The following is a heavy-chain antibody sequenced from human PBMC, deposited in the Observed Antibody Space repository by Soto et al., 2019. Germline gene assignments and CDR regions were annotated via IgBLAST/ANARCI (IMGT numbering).Heavy chain of an antibody. D-gene: IGHD3-10*01. Sequence: PGGSLRLSCAASGFTFSSYWMHWVRQAAGKGLVWVSRINSDGSSTSYADSVKGRFTISRDNAKNTLYLQMNSLRAEDTAVYYCARSGITMVRGASTPDRWGQGTLVTVSS. CDR1: GFTFSSYW. V-gene: IGHV3-74*01. CDR2: INSDGSST. CDR3: ARSGITMVRGASTPDR. J-gene: IGHJ4*02.